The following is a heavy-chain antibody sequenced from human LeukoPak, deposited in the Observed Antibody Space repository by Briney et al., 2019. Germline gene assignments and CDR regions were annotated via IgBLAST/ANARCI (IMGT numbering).Heavy chain of an antibody. CDR2: ISYDGGNK. CDR3: ARDLRMNYGDYVPL. D-gene: IGHD4-17*01. V-gene: IGHV3-30*04. CDR1: GFMFSSYA. Sequence: QPGGSLRLSCAASGFMFSSYAMHWVRQAPGKGLEWVAGISYDGGNKYYADSVKGRFTISRDNSKNTLYLQMNSLRAEDTAVYYCARDLRMNYGDYVPLWGQGTLVTVSS. J-gene: IGHJ4*02.